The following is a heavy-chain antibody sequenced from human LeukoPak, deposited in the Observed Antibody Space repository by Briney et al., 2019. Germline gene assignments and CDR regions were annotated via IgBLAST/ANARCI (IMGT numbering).Heavy chain of an antibody. CDR1: GYTFTSYG. CDR2: ISAYNGNT. Sequence: ASVKVSCKASGYTFTSYGISWVRQAPGQGLEWMGWISAYNGNTNYAQKLQGRVTMTTDTSTSTAYMELRSLRSDDTAVYYCARDLGEGLIPNHFFDYWGQGTLVTVSS. V-gene: IGHV1-18*01. J-gene: IGHJ4*02. D-gene: IGHD3-16*01. CDR3: ARDLGEGLIPNHFFDY.